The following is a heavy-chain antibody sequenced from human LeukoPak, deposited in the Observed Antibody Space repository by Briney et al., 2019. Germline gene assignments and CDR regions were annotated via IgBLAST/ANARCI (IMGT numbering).Heavy chain of an antibody. Sequence: GGSLRLSCAASGFTFSSYWMSWVRQAPGKGLEWVANIKQDGSGKYYVDSVKGRFTISRDNAKNSLYLQMNSLRAEDTAVYYCARAYTPSYDFWSDKNYFDYWGQGTLVTVSS. D-gene: IGHD3-3*01. CDR1: GFTFSSYW. V-gene: IGHV3-7*01. CDR2: IKQDGSGK. CDR3: ARAYTPSYDFWSDKNYFDY. J-gene: IGHJ4*02.